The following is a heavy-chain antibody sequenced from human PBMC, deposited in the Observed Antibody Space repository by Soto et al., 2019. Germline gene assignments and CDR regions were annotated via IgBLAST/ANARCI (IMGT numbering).Heavy chain of an antibody. Sequence: SETLSLTCTVSGGSISSYYWSWIRQPPGKGLEWIGYIYYSGSTNYNPSLKSRVTISVDTSKNQFSLKLSSVTAADPAVYYCARRWGDYFDYWGQGTLVTVSS. V-gene: IGHV4-59*08. CDR2: IYYSGST. CDR1: GGSISSYY. CDR3: ARRWGDYFDY. D-gene: IGHD3-16*01. J-gene: IGHJ4*02.